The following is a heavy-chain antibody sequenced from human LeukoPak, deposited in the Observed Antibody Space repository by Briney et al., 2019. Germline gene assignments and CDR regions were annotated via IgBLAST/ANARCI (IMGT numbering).Heavy chain of an antibody. CDR2: INQRRNT. CDR3: ARAGSSGWYYFDY. Sequence: SETLSLTCVVYGGSFSGYSWSWIRQPPGKGLEWIGEINQRRNTNYNPSLKSRVTISIDTSKNQFSLKLSSVTAADTAVYYCARAGSSGWYYFDYWGQGTLVTVSS. D-gene: IGHD6-19*01. J-gene: IGHJ4*02. V-gene: IGHV4-34*01. CDR1: GGSFSGYS.